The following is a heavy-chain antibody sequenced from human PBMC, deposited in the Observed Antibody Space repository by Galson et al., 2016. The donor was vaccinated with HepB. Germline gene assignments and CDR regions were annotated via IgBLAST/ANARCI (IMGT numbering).Heavy chain of an antibody. CDR2: ILYDGSNK. CDR1: GFSFSDYA. CDR3: ASRDNGDRIW. V-gene: IGHV3-30*09. Sequence: SLRLSCAASGFSFSDYAVHWVRQAPGKGLEWVATILYDGSNKYYVDSVKGRFAVSRDNSRNTVYLQMVSLRPEDTAVFYRASRDNGDRIWWGQGTLVTVSS. J-gene: IGHJ4*02. D-gene: IGHD2-8*01.